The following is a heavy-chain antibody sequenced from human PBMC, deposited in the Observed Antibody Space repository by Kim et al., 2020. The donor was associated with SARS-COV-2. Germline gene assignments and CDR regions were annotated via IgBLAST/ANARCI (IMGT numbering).Heavy chain of an antibody. V-gene: IGHV3-74*01. Sequence: SYADSVKGRFTISRDNAKNTLYLQMNSLRAEDTAVYYCARIMRWLQLPDYWGQGTLVTVSS. CDR3: ARIMRWLQLPDY. J-gene: IGHJ4*02. D-gene: IGHD5-12*01.